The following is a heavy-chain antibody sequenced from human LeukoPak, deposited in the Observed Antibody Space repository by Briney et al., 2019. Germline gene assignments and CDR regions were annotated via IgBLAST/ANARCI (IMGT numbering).Heavy chain of an antibody. Sequence: SETLSLTCTVSGGSISSGGYYWSWIRQLPGKGLEWIGYIYTSGTTYLNPSLRSRVTISVDTSKNQFSLKLSSVTAADTAVYYCARVDSYGFPTLDYWGQGTLVTVSS. CDR2: IYTSGTT. CDR3: ARVDSYGFPTLDY. CDR1: GGSISSGGYY. V-gene: IGHV4-30-4*01. D-gene: IGHD5-18*01. J-gene: IGHJ4*02.